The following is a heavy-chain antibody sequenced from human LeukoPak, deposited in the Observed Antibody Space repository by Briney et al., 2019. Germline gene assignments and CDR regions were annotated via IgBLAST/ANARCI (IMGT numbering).Heavy chain of an antibody. D-gene: IGHD3-3*01. V-gene: IGHV3-48*01. CDR1: GFTFSSYS. CDR3: ARDRAIFGVVNDY. Sequence: GGSLRFSCAASGFTFSSYSMNWVRQAPGKGLGWVSYISSSSSTIYCADSVKGRFTISRDNAKNSLYLQMNSLRAEDTAVYYCARDRAIFGVVNDYWGQGTLDTVSS. CDR2: ISSSSSTI. J-gene: IGHJ4*02.